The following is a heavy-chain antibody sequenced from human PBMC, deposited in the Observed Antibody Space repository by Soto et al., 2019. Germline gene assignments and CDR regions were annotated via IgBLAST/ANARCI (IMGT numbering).Heavy chain of an antibody. D-gene: IGHD2-21*02. Sequence: QVQLVQSGAEVKKPGASVKVSCKASGYTFTSYGITRVRQAPGQGLEWMGWISAYNGNTNYAQKLQGRVTMTTDTCTSTAYMELRSTISDDTAADYCAVDSFSFDYWGQGTLVTVAS. CDR1: GYTFTSYG. V-gene: IGHV1-18*01. CDR2: ISAYNGNT. J-gene: IGHJ4*02. CDR3: AVDSFSFDY.